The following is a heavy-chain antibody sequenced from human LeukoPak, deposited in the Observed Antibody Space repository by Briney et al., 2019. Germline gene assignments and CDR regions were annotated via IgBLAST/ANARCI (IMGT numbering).Heavy chain of an antibody. CDR1: GFTFSSYE. J-gene: IGHJ4*02. V-gene: IGHV3-48*03. D-gene: IGHD6-19*01. CDR2: ISSSGSTI. Sequence: PGGSLRLSCEASGFTFSSYEMNWVRQAPGKGLEWVSYISSSGSTIYYADSVKGRFTISRDNAKNSLYLQMNSLRAEDTAVYYCARLYSSGWYDFDYWGQGTLVTVSS. CDR3: ARLYSSGWYDFDY.